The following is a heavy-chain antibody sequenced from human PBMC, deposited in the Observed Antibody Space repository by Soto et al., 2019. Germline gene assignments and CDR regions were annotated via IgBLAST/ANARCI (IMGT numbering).Heavy chain of an antibody. CDR3: AKWSYLDY. Sequence: DVRLAESGGGLVQPGGSLRLSCTTSGFSFASFAMTWVRQGPGKGLEWVATISGSDGKTYYADSVKGRFSISRDTSRNTLYLQMNSLRADDTAIYYCAKWSYLDYWGQGTRVTVSS. D-gene: IGHD3-3*01. CDR2: ISGSDGKT. CDR1: GFSFASFA. V-gene: IGHV3-23*04. J-gene: IGHJ4*02.